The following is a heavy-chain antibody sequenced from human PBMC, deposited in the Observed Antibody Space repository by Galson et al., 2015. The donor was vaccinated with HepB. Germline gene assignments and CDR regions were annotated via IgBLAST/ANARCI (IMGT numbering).Heavy chain of an antibody. CDR2: IRSKAYGGTT. V-gene: IGHV3-49*03. CDR3: ARGSYSILYFQH. CDR1: GFTFGDYA. J-gene: IGHJ1*01. Sequence: SLRLSCATSGFTFGDYAMSWFRQVPGKGLEWVGFIRSKAYGGTTEYAASVKGRFTISRDDSKTIAYLQMNSLKTEDTAVYYCARGSYSILYFQHWGQGTLVTVSS. D-gene: IGHD3-10*01.